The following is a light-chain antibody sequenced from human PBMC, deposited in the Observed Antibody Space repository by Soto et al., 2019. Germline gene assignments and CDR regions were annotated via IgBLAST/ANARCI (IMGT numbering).Light chain of an antibody. CDR2: ETS. CDR3: QQHGSSPRT. CDR1: QSVRSDH. Sequence: ETVLTQSPGTLSWSPGERANLSCRASQSVRSDHLAWYQQKPGQAPRLLIYETSSRVTGIPDRFSGSGSGTDFTLTISRLEPEDFAVYYCQQHGSSPRTFGQGTKVEIK. J-gene: IGKJ1*01. V-gene: IGKV3-20*01.